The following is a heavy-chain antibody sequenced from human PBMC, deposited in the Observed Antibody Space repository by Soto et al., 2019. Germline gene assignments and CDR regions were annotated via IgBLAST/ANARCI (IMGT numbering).Heavy chain of an antibody. CDR3: ARALIYGNI. J-gene: IGHJ3*02. CDR1: GITFSSYW. CDR2: IKQDGREK. V-gene: IGHV3-7*04. D-gene: IGHD3-10*01. Sequence: EVQLVESGGGLVEPGGSLRLSCAASGITFSSYWMSWVRQAPGKGLEWVANIKQDGREKFYVDSVQGRFTISRHTAKNSLYLLMNSLSAEDTAVYYCARALIYGNIWGQGTMVTVSS.